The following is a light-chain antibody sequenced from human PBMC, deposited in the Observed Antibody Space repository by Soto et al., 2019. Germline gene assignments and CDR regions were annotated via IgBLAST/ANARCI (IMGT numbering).Light chain of an antibody. Sequence: EIVLTQSPATLSLSPGERATLSCRASQSVSSSYLAWYQQKPGQAPRLLIYGASTRATGIPARFSGSGSGTEFTLSIGSLQSEDFAVYYCQQYNDWPPTFGQGTKVDI. CDR3: QQYNDWPPT. V-gene: IGKV3-15*01. CDR2: GAS. CDR1: QSVSSSY. J-gene: IGKJ1*01.